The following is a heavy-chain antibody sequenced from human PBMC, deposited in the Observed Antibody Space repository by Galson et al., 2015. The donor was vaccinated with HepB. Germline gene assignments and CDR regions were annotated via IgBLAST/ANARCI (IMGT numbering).Heavy chain of an antibody. CDR2: ISGSGGST. CDR3: AKVLVGGYDVFDY. Sequence: SLRLSCAASGFTFSSYAMSWVRQAPGKGLEWVSAISGSGGSTYYADSVKGRFTISRDNSKNTLYLQMNSLRAEDTAVYYCAKVLVGGYDVFDYWGQGTLVTVSS. CDR1: GFTFSSYA. J-gene: IGHJ4*02. V-gene: IGHV3-23*01. D-gene: IGHD5-12*01.